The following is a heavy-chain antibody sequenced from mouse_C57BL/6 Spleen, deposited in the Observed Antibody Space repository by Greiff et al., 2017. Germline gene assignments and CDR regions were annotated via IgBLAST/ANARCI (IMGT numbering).Heavy chain of an antibody. CDR1: GYTFTSYW. J-gene: IGHJ3*01. V-gene: IGHV1-50*01. CDR2: IDPSDSYT. CDR3: ARTAHATSWFAY. Sequence: VQLQQPGAELVKPGASVKLSCKASGYTFTSYWMQWVKQRPGQGLEWIGEIDPSDSYTNYNQKFKGKATLTVDTSSSTAYMQLSSLTSEDSAVYYCARTAHATSWFAYWGQGTLVTVSA. D-gene: IGHD3-2*02.